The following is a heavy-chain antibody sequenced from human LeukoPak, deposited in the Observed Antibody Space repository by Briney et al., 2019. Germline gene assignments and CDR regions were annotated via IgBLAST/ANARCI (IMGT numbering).Heavy chain of an antibody. CDR3: AKNYYDYTGPYSWVFDY. V-gene: IGHV3-23*01. D-gene: IGHD3-22*01. J-gene: IGHJ4*02. CDR1: GFTFTNFA. CDR2: ILASGGTT. Sequence: RGSLRLSCPASGFTFTNFAMSWVRQAPGKGLEWVSGILASGGTTYYADSVKGRFTSSRDNSKNTLYLQMSSLRAEDTAIYYCAKNYYDYTGPYSWVFDYWGQGTLVTVSS.